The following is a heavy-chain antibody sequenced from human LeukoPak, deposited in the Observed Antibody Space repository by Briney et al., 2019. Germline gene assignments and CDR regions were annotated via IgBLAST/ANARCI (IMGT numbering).Heavy chain of an antibody. Sequence: PSETLSLTCTVSGGSISSYYWSWLRQPPGKGLEWIGYIYYSGSTNYNPSLKGRVTISVDTSKNQFSLKLSSVTAADTAVYYCARARGGYPSARPGYSSGWFFYYYYYMDVWGKGTTVTVSS. J-gene: IGHJ6*03. CDR2: IYYSGST. D-gene: IGHD6-19*01. CDR1: GGSISSYY. V-gene: IGHV4-59*01. CDR3: ARARGGYPSARPGYSSGWFFYYYYYMDV.